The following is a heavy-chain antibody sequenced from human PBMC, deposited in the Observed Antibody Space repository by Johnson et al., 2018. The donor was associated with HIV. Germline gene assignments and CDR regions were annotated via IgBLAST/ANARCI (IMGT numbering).Heavy chain of an antibody. Sequence: QVQLVESGGGLVKPGGSLRLSCAASGFTFSDYYMSWIRQAPGKGLEWVAVISYDGTKKYYADSVMGRFIISSDNSKNTLYLQMYSLRADDTAVYYCAKDAGWSIVGATDGRDAFDIWGQGAMVTVSS. CDR1: GFTFSDYY. CDR3: AKDAGWSIVGATDGRDAFDI. CDR2: ISYDGTKK. D-gene: IGHD1-26*01. V-gene: IGHV3-30*18. J-gene: IGHJ3*02.